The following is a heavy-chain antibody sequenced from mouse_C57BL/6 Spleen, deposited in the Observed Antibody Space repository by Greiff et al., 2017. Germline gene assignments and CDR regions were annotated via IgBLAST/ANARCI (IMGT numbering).Heavy chain of an antibody. J-gene: IGHJ3*01. CDR3: TTEGLYDPSVFAY. D-gene: IGHD2-3*01. CDR2: IDPEDGDT. Sequence: EVKLMESGAELVRPGASVKLSCTASGFNIKDYYMHWVKQRPEQGLEWIGRIDPEDGDTEYAPKFQGKATMTADTSSNTAYLQRSSLTSEDTAVYYGTTEGLYDPSVFAYWGQGTLVTVSA. V-gene: IGHV14-1*01. CDR1: GFNIKDYY.